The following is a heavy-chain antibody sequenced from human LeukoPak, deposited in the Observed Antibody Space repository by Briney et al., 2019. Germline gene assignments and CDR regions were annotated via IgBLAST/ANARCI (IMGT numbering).Heavy chain of an antibody. V-gene: IGHV3-21*01. Sequence: GGSLRLSCAASGFTFSSYSMNWVRQAPGRGLEWVSSISSSSSYIYYADSVKGRFTISRDNAKNSPYLQMNSLRAEDTAVYYCARVQGYYYYMDVWGKGTTVTVSS. CDR3: ARVQGYYYYMDV. CDR2: ISSSSSYI. J-gene: IGHJ6*03. CDR1: GFTFSSYS.